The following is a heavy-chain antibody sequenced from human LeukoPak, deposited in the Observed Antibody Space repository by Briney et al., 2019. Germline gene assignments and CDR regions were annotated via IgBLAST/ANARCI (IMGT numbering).Heavy chain of an antibody. J-gene: IGHJ5*02. CDR3: AKGPRAITGGPLDP. D-gene: IGHD1-14*01. CDR1: GFNFTNYG. Sequence: GRSLRLSCAASGFNFTNYGMHWVRQAPGKGLEWVAVVSFDESDEYYVDSVRGRFTISRDNSKNTLYLQMNSLRDEDTAVYYCAKGPRAITGGPLDPWGQGTLVTVSS. CDR2: VSFDESDE. V-gene: IGHV3-30*18.